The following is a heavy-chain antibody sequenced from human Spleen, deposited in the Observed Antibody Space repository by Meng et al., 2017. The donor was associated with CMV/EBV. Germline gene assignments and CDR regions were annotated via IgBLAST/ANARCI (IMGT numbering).Heavy chain of an antibody. Sequence: SVKVSCKASGHTFTYRYLLWVRQAPGLALEWMGWITPFNDDTNYAQKLQDRVTITTDESTNTAYMELSSLRSDDTAVYYCARVAVPGQVEPALDVWGQGTTVTVSS. CDR3: ARVAVPGQVEPALDV. V-gene: IGHV1-45*02. CDR2: ITPFNDDT. D-gene: IGHD1-1*01. CDR1: GHTFTYRY. J-gene: IGHJ6*02.